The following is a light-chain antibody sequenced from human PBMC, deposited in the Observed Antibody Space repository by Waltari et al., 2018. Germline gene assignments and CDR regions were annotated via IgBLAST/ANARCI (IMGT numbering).Light chain of an antibody. CDR2: SAS. Sequence: DIQMTQSPSSLSASVGDSVSITCRASQSISTYLSWYKQKPGEAPNLLIFSASSLQSGVPSRFTGTGSGTDFTLTISSLQPEDSATYYCQQSYNYHPYTFGQGTKLEIK. J-gene: IGKJ2*01. CDR3: QQSYNYHPYT. V-gene: IGKV1-39*01. CDR1: QSISTY.